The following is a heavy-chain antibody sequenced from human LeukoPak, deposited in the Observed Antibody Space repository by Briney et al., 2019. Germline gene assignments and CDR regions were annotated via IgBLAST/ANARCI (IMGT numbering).Heavy chain of an antibody. Sequence: SGTLSLTCAVSGGSISSSNWWSWVRQPPGKGLEWIGEIYHSGSTNYNPSLKSRVTISVDKSKNQFSLKLSSVTAADTAVYYCARTPPSYYYDSSGGNWGQGTLVTVSS. CDR3: ARTPPSYYYDSSGGN. CDR2: IYHSGST. V-gene: IGHV4-4*02. D-gene: IGHD3-22*01. J-gene: IGHJ4*02. CDR1: GGSISSSNW.